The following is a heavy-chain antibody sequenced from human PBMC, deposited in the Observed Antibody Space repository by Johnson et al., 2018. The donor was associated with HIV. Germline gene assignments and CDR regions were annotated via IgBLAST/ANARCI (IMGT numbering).Heavy chain of an antibody. D-gene: IGHD4-23*01. V-gene: IGHV3-66*02. CDR1: GFTVSSYY. CDR3: ARTVVGSSYDAFDI. CDR2: VYSGGNT. J-gene: IGHJ3*02. Sequence: VQLMESGGGVVQPGGSLRLSCAASGFTVSSYYMSWVRQAPGKGLEWVSIVYSGGNTYYADSVRGRFTISRDHAKNTLFLQMDSLRPEDTAVYYCARTVVGSSYDAFDIWGQGTMVTVSS.